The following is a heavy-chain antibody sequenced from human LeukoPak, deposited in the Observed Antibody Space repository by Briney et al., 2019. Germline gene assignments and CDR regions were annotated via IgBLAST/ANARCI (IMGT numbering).Heavy chain of an antibody. V-gene: IGHV4-59*01. Sequence: SETLSLTCTVSGGSISSYYWSWIRQPPGKGLKWIGYIYYSGSTNYNPPLKSRVTISVDTSKNQFSLKLNSVTAADTAVYYCARSNPSSYRSRDGYNLWGQGTMVTVSS. CDR1: GGSISSYY. CDR2: IYYSGST. J-gene: IGHJ3*01. D-gene: IGHD5-24*01. CDR3: ARSNPSSYRSRDGYNL.